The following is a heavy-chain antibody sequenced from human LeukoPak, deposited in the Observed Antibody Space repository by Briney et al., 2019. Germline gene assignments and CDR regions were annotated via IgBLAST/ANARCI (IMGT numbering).Heavy chain of an antibody. CDR3: ARGKISWDVFHV. CDR2: ISESGDTM. CDR1: GFTFSSNG. J-gene: IGHJ3*01. V-gene: IGHV3-23*01. Sequence: GGSLRLSCTASGFTFSSNGMTWVRQAPGKGLEWVSSISESGDTMYYADSVKGRFTIARDNSKKTLGLQMNSLRAEDTAVYYCARGKISWDVFHVWGQGTMVTVSS.